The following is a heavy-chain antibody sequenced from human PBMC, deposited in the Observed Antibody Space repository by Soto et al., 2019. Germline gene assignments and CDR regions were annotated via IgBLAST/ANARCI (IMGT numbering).Heavy chain of an antibody. CDR1: GGTFSSYA. CDR2: IIPIFGTA. J-gene: IGHJ5*02. Sequence: SVQVSCKASGGTFSSYAISWVRQAPGQGLEWMGGIIPIFGTANYAQKFQGRVTITADESTSTAYMELSSLRSEDTAVYYCARDLSRILNWFDPWGQGTLVTVS. CDR3: ARDLSRILNWFDP. D-gene: IGHD1-26*01. V-gene: IGHV1-69*13.